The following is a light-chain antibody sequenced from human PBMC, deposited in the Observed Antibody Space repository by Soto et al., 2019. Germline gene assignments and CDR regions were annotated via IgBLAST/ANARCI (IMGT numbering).Light chain of an antibody. Sequence: ETVLTQFPGTLSLSPGDRGTLSCRASQNIGRSNVAWYQQKPGQAPRLLIYGPSTRATGIPDRFSVSGSETDFTLTISRVEPEDSAVYFRQLYGGAFTFGPGTRVDIK. CDR1: QNIGRSN. CDR2: GPS. CDR3: QLYGGAFT. V-gene: IGKV3-20*01. J-gene: IGKJ3*01.